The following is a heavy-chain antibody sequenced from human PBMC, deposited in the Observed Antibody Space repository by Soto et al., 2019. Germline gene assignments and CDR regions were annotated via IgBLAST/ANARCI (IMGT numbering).Heavy chain of an antibody. D-gene: IGHD3-22*01. CDR3: AAYYYDSNGYYYVDHWFDP. V-gene: IGHV3-23*01. CDR1: GFTFSSYA. J-gene: IGHJ5*02. Sequence: GGSLRLSCAASGFTFSSYAVSWVRQAPGKGLEWVSAISGSGGSTYYADSVKGRFTISRDNSKNTLYLQMNRLRAEDTAVYYCAAYYYDSNGYYYVDHWFDPWGQGTLVTVSS. CDR2: ISGSGGST.